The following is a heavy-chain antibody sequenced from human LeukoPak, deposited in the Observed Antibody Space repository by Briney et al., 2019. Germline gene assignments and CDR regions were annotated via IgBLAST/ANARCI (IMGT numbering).Heavy chain of an antibody. V-gene: IGHV3-74*03. CDR3: ARDYNSSPDY. D-gene: IGHD6-13*01. CDR2: INNDGSST. J-gene: IGHJ4*02. CDR1: GFPFSPYW. Sequence: PGGSLRLSCAASGFPFSPYWMHWVRQAPGQGLVWVSRINNDGSSTMYADSVKGRFTISRDNARNTLYLQMNSLRDDDTAVYYCARDYNSSPDYWGQGTLVTVSS.